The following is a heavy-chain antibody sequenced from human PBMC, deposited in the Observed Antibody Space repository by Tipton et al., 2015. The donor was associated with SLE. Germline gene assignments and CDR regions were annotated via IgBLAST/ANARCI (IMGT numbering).Heavy chain of an antibody. V-gene: IGHV4-61*02. Sequence: TLSLTCTVSGGSISSGSYYWSWIRQPAGKGLEWIGRIYTSGSTNYNPSLKSRVTISVDTSKNQFSLKLSSVTAADTAVYYCARSGSTSVSDAFDIWGQGTMVTVSS. CDR1: GGSISSGSYY. CDR3: ARSGSTSVSDAFDI. J-gene: IGHJ3*02. D-gene: IGHD2-2*01. CDR2: IYTSGST.